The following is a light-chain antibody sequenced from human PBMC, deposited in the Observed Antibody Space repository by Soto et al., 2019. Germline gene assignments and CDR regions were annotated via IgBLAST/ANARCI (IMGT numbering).Light chain of an antibody. CDR1: SGHTTYA. Sequence: QPVLTQSPSASASLGASVKLTCTLSSGHTTYAIAWHQQQPEKGPRYLMKVNSDGSHSKGDGIPDRFSGSSSGAERYLTISSLQSDDEADYYCQTWVTGMVFGGGTKVTVL. CDR2: VNSDGSH. CDR3: QTWVTGMV. V-gene: IGLV4-69*01. J-gene: IGLJ2*01.